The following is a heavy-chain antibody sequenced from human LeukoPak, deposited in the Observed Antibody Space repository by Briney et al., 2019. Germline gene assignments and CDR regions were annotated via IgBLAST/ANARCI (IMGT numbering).Heavy chain of an antibody. CDR1: GFTFSSYS. J-gene: IGHJ3*02. D-gene: IGHD3-16*01. CDR3: AGDDLGVLPGDAFDM. V-gene: IGHV3-48*01. CDR2: ISHSDGTT. Sequence: GGSLRLSCVASGFTFSSYSMNWVRQAPGKGLEWLAFISHSDGTTYYADSVKGRFTISRDDAQNSVFLQMNSLRGEDTGLYYCAGDDLGVLPGDAFDMWGQGTMVTVSS.